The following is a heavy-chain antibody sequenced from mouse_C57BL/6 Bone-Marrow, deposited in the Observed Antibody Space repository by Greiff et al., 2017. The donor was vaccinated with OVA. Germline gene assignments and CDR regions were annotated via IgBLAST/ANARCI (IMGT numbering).Heavy chain of an antibody. D-gene: IGHD2-5*01. V-gene: IGHV3-6*01. J-gene: IGHJ4*01. CDR2: ISYDGSN. Sequence: ESGPGLVKPSQSLSLTCSVTGYSITSGYYWNWIRQFPGNKLEWMGYISYDGSNNYNPSLKNRISITRDTSKNQFFLKLNSVTTEDTATYYCARGYSTYAMDYWGQGTSVTVSS. CDR1: GYSITSGYY. CDR3: ARGYSTYAMDY.